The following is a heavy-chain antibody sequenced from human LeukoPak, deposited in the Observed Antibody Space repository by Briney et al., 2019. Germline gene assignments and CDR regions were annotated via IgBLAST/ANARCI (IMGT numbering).Heavy chain of an antibody. Sequence: ASVKVSCRASGYTFTTYGISWVRQAPGQGLEWMGWISAYNGNTNYAQKLQGRVTMTTDRSTSTAYMELRSLRSDDTAVYYCASSSRAGDTSYAFDIWGQGTMVTVSS. D-gene: IGHD7-27*01. CDR1: GYTFTTYG. CDR2: ISAYNGNT. J-gene: IGHJ3*02. CDR3: ASSSRAGDTSYAFDI. V-gene: IGHV1-18*01.